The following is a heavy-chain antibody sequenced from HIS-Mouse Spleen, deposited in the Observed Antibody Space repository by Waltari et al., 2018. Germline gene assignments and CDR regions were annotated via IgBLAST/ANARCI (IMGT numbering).Heavy chain of an antibody. CDR2: IYYSGST. V-gene: IGHV4-59*01. Sequence: QVQLQESGPGLGKPSETLSLTCTVPGGSISSYYWSWIRQPPGKGLEWIGYIYYSGSTNYNPSLKSRVTISVDTSKNQFSLKLSSVTAADTAVYYCARVAEWWFDPWGQGTLVTVSS. J-gene: IGHJ5*02. CDR3: ARVAEWWFDP. CDR1: GGSISSYY. D-gene: IGHD2-8*01.